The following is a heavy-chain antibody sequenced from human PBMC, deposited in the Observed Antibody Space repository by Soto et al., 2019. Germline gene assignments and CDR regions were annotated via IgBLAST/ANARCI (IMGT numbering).Heavy chain of an antibody. J-gene: IGHJ4*02. CDR2: IYYSGST. V-gene: IGHV4-31*03. CDR3: ARGMLREWYYFDY. D-gene: IGHD5-12*01. Sequence: ASETLSLTCTVSGGSISSGGYYWSWIRQHPGKGLEWIGYIYYSGSTYYNPSLKSRVTISVDTSKNQFSLKLSSVTAADTAVYYCARGMLREWYYFDYWGQGTLVTVSS. CDR1: GGSISSGGYY.